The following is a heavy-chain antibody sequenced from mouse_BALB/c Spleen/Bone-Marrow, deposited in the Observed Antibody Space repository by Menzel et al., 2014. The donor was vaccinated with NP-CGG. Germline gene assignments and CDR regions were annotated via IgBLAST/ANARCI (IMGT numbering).Heavy chain of an antibody. CDR3: ARGTARAMMDY. D-gene: IGHD3-2*01. CDR2: IHPSNGRT. V-gene: IGHV1S81*02. Sequence: VQLQQSGTELVKPGASVKLSCKASGYTFTSYWIRWVKQGPGQGLEWIGEIHPSNGRTNYSEKFKTKATLTVDKSSSTAHMQLSSLTSEDSAVYYCARGTARAMMDYWGQGTSVTVSS. J-gene: IGHJ4*01. CDR1: GYTFTSYW.